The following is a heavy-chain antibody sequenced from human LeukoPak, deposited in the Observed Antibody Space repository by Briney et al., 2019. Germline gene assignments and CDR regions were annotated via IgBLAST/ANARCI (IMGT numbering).Heavy chain of an antibody. Sequence: ASVKVSCKASGYTFTNYAIHWVRQAPGQRLEWMGWIITGNGNTKYSQKFQGGVTITRDTSASTAYMELSSLRSEDTAVYYCARVGRDLSTYFDYWGQGTLVTVSS. CDR2: IITGNGNT. CDR1: GYTFTNYA. V-gene: IGHV1-3*04. CDR3: ARVGRDLSTYFDY. J-gene: IGHJ4*02. D-gene: IGHD3-10*01.